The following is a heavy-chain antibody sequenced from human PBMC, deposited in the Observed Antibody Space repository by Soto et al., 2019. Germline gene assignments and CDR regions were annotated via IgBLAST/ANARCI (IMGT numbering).Heavy chain of an antibody. V-gene: IGHV1-69*10. Sequence: SVKVSCKASGDTFSSYTISWVRQAPGQGLERMGWVIAIIGIAKYTQKFQDRVTITEDTSTSTAYMELRSLRSDDTALYYCARGVGSGTYYNQYNWFDPWSQGTLVTVSS. J-gene: IGHJ5*02. CDR2: VIAIIGIA. CDR1: GDTFSSYT. CDR3: ARGVGSGTYYNQYNWFDP. D-gene: IGHD3-10*01.